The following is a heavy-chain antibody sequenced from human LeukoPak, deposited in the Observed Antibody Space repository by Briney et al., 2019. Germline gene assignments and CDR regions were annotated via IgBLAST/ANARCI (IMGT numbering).Heavy chain of an antibody. CDR1: GFTVSSNY. CDR3: ARGLGDSSGYYFGYFDY. CDR2: IYSGGST. Sequence: GGSLRLSCAASGFTVSSNYMSWVRQAPGKGLEWVSVIYSGGSTYYADSVKGRFTISRDNSKNTLYLQMNSLRAEDTAVYYCARGLGDSSGYYFGYFDYWGQGTLVTGSS. V-gene: IGHV3-66*01. J-gene: IGHJ4*02. D-gene: IGHD3-22*01.